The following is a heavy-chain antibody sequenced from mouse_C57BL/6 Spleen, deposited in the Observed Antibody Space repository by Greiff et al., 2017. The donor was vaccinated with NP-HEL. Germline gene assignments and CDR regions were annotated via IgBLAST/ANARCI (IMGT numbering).Heavy chain of an antibody. V-gene: IGHV1-5*01. CDR3: TRGDYGSSVDYYAMDY. Sequence: VQLQQSGTVLARPGASVKMSCKTSGYTFTSYWMHWVKQRPGQGLEWIGAIYPGNSDTSYNQKFKGKAKLTAVTSASTAYMELSSLTNEDSAVYYCTRGDYGSSVDYYAMDYWGQGTSVTVSS. CDR1: GYTFTSYW. D-gene: IGHD1-1*01. CDR2: IYPGNSDT. J-gene: IGHJ4*01.